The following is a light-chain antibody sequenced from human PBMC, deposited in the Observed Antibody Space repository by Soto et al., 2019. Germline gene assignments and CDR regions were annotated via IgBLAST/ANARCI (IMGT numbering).Light chain of an antibody. J-gene: IGKJ5*01. CDR3: QQSYSTPRIT. V-gene: IGKV1-39*01. CDR1: QSIARF. CDR2: ASS. Sequence: DIQMTQSPSSLFASVGDRVTISCRASQSIARFLNWYQQKPGKAPNLLIYASSTLQSGVPSSFSGSGSGTDFTLTISSLQPEDFATYYCQQSYSTPRITFGQGTRLEIK.